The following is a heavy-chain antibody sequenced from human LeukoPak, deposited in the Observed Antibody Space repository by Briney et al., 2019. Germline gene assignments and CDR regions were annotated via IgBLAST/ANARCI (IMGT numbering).Heavy chain of an antibody. CDR2: IWYDGSNK. V-gene: IGHV3-33*01. CDR1: GFTFSSYG. Sequence: GGSLRLSCAASGFTFSSYGMHWVRQAPGKGLEWVAVIWYDGSNKYYADSVKGRFTISRDNSKNTLYLQMNSLRAEDTAVYYCARDWGMGAHFDYWGQGTLVTVSS. D-gene: IGHD3-16*01. CDR3: ARDWGMGAHFDY. J-gene: IGHJ4*02.